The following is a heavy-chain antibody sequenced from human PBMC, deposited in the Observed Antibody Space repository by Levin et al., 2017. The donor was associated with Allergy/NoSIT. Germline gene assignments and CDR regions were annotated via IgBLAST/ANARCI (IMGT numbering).Heavy chain of an antibody. CDR1: GFTFNNAW. Sequence: PGESLKISCVASGFTFNNAWMNWVRQAPGKGLEWVGRIKSKTEGGTTDYAAPVKGKFTISRDDSKNTLYLQMNNLIAEAADVYYCKTTKQILTESTVFTPIRFCDLDVWGQGTTVTVSS. CDR3: KTTKQILTESTVFTPIRFCDLDV. CDR2: IKSKTEGGTT. J-gene: IGHJ6*02. D-gene: IGHD3-9*01. V-gene: IGHV3-15*01.